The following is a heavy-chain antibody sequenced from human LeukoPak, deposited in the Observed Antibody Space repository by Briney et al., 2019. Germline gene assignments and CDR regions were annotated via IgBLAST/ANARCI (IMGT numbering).Heavy chain of an antibody. CDR2: IYYSGST. Sequence: SETLSLTCTVSGGSISSYYWSWIRQPPGKGLEWIGYIYYSGSTNYNPSLKSRVTISVDTSKNQFSLKLSSVTAADTAVYYCATGEYQLLAHYFDYWGQGTLVTASS. CDR1: GGSISSYY. V-gene: IGHV4-59*01. D-gene: IGHD2-2*01. J-gene: IGHJ4*02. CDR3: ATGEYQLLAHYFDY.